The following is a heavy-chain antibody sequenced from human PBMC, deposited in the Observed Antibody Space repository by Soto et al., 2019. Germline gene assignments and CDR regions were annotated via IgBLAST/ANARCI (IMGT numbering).Heavy chain of an antibody. D-gene: IGHD2-21*01. CDR1: GFSLTTRGVG. CDR3: AHRRTGDLIDY. Sequence: QITLKESGPALVKPTQPLTLTCTFSGFSLTTRGVGVGWIRQPPRKALEWLALIYWDDDRRYSPSLKNRLTITKDTSKNQVVLTMTNMGPVDTATYHGAHRRTGDLIDYLGQGTLVTVSS. J-gene: IGHJ4*02. V-gene: IGHV2-5*02. CDR2: IYWDDDR.